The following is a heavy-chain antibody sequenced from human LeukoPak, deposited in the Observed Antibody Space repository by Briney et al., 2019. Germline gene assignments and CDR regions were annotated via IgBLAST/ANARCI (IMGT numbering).Heavy chain of an antibody. CDR1: GFSLSSYA. V-gene: IGHV3-30*04. CDR2: ISYDGSKK. D-gene: IGHD5-12*01. Sequence: PGGSLRLSCAASGFSLSSYAMHWVRQAPGKGLEWVAIISYDGSKKYYADSAKGRFTISRDNSKNTLYLQMNSLRAEDTAVYYCARSAAAGRIVATFGYWGQGTLVIVSS. J-gene: IGHJ4*02. CDR3: ARSAAAGRIVATFGY.